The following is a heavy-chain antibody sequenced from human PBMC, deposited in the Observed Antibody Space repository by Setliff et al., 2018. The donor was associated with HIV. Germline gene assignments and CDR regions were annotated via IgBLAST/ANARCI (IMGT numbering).Heavy chain of an antibody. CDR2: MYTTGST. J-gene: IGHJ4*02. CDR1: GGSISSGAYY. CDR3: ARQVGNKVLFDS. Sequence: PSETLSLTCTVSGGSISSGAYYWTWIRQPAGKGLDWIGHMYTTGSTNYNASLKSRVTISVDTSKNQFSLKLSSVTAADTAVYYCARQVGNKVLFDSWGQGTLVTVSS. V-gene: IGHV4-61*09. D-gene: IGHD7-27*01.